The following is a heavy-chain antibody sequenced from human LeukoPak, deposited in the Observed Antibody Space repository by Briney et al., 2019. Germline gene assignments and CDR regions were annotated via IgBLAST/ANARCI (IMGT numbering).Heavy chain of an antibody. CDR2: FSGSGGST. CDR1: GFTFSDYV. CDR3: ARAGNIRFDY. D-gene: IGHD1/OR15-1a*01. J-gene: IGHJ4*02. Sequence: GGSLRLSCAASGFTFSDYVMIWVRQAPGKGLEWVSGFSGSGGSTYYADSVKGRFTISRDNSKNTLYLQMNSLRAEDTAVYYCARAGNIRFDYWGQGTLVTVSS. V-gene: IGHV3-23*01.